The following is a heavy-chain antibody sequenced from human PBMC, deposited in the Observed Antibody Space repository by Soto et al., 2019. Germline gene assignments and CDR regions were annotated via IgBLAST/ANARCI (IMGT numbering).Heavy chain of an antibody. CDR2: IIPIFGTA. V-gene: IGHV1-69*01. Sequence: QVQLVQSGAEVKKPGSSVKVSCKASGGTFSSYAISWVRQAPGQGLEWMGGIIPIFGTANYAQKFQGRVTITADESTSKAYMELSSLRSEDTAVYYCARRLLLPADAFDIWGQWTMVTVSS. D-gene: IGHD3-22*01. CDR1: GGTFSSYA. CDR3: ARRLLLPADAFDI. J-gene: IGHJ3*02.